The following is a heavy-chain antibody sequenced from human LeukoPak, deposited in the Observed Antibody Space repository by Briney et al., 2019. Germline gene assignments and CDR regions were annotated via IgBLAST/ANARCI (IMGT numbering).Heavy chain of an antibody. V-gene: IGHV1-69*05. CDR1: GGTFSSYA. Sequence: SVKVSCKASGGTFSSYAISWVRQAPGQGLEWMGGIIPIFGTANYAQKFQGRVTITTDESTSTAYMELSSLRSEDTAVYYCARSRHPDSGSPDYYWGQGTLVTVSS. CDR3: ARSRHPDSGSPDYY. D-gene: IGHD1-26*01. CDR2: IIPIFGTA. J-gene: IGHJ4*02.